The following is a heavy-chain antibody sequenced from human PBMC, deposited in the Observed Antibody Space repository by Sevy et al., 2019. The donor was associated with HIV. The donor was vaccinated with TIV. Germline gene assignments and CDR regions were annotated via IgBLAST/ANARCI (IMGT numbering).Heavy chain of an antibody. J-gene: IGHJ6*03. D-gene: IGHD3-22*01. CDR2: ISGSGTRT. CDR3: AKGGGGHYDPDEIGYYFYYYNMDV. Sequence: GGSLRLSCAVSGFSFDSYGMTWVRQAPGKGLEWVSGISGSGTRTYYADSVKGRFGISRDNSKNRLYLQMNSLRSEDTARYYCAKGGGGHYDPDEIGYYFYYYNMDVWGKGTTVTVSS. V-gene: IGHV3-23*01. CDR1: GFSFDSYG.